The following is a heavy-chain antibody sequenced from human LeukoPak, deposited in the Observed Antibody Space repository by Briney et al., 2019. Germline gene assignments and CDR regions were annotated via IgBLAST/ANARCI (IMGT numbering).Heavy chain of an antibody. CDR1: GGSISSYY. CDR3: ARNSYSSSWYWFDP. Sequence: PSETLSLTCTVSGGSISSYYWSWIRQPPGKGLEWIGYIYYSGSINYNPSLKSRVTISVDTSKNQFSLKLSSVTAADTAVYYCARNSYSSSWYWFDPWGQGTLVTVSS. D-gene: IGHD6-13*01. CDR2: IYYSGSI. J-gene: IGHJ5*02. V-gene: IGHV4-59*01.